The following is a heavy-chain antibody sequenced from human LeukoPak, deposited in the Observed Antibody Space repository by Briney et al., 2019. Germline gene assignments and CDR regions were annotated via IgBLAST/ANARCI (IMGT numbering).Heavy chain of an antibody. V-gene: IGHV4-30-2*01. Sequence: SETLSLTCTVSGGSISSGGYYWSWIRQPPGKGLEWIGYIYHSGSTYYNPSLKSRVTISVDRSKNQFSLKLSSVTAADTAVYYCARMAGGDCSSTSCYNLPYYYYMDVWGKGTTVTVSS. J-gene: IGHJ6*03. CDR3: ARMAGGDCSSTSCYNLPYYYYMDV. CDR2: IYHSGST. D-gene: IGHD2-2*02. CDR1: GGSISSGGYY.